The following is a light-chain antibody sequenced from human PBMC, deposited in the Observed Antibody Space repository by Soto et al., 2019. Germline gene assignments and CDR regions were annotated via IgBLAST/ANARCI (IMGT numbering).Light chain of an antibody. J-gene: IGLJ1*01. CDR3: CSYAGYNTYV. CDR1: SSDVGGYNY. Sequence: QSALTQPASVSGSPGQSITISCTGTSSDVGGYNYVSWYQQHPGKAPKLMIYEVSNRPSGVSNRFSGSTSGNTASLTISGLQADDQTDYYCCSYAGYNTYVFGTGTKLTVL. V-gene: IGLV2-14*01. CDR2: EVS.